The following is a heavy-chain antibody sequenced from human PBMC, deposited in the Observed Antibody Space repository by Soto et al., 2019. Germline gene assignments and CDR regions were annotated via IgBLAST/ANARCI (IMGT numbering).Heavy chain of an antibody. V-gene: IGHV3-21*04. J-gene: IGHJ4*02. D-gene: IGHD2-2*01. CDR2: ISSSSSNT. CDR3: AKARCSSTTCYVPDY. Sequence: GGYLRLSCAASGFTFSSYSMNWVRQAPGKGLDWVSFISSSSSNTYYADSVQGRFTISRDNPKNTLYLQMNSLRAEDTAIYYCAKARCSSTTCYVPDYWGQGTLVTVSS. CDR1: GFTFSSYS.